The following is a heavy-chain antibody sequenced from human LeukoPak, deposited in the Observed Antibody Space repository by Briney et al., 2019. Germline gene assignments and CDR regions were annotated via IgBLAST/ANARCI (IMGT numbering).Heavy chain of an antibody. Sequence: SVKVSCKASGGTFSSYAISWVRQAPGQGLEWMGRIIPIFGTANCAQKFQGRVTITTDESTSTAYMELSSLRSEDTAVYYCARERGYSGYDLAYWGQGTLVTVSS. D-gene: IGHD5-12*01. V-gene: IGHV1-69*05. CDR1: GGTFSSYA. CDR3: ARERGYSGYDLAY. CDR2: IIPIFGTA. J-gene: IGHJ4*02.